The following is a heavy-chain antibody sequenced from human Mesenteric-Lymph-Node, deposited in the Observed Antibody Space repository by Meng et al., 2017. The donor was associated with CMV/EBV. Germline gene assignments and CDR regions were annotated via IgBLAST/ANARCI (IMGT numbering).Heavy chain of an antibody. CDR1: GGSISSHY. V-gene: IGHV4-59*11. CDR3: ARVVGAAAGTYYYYYGMDV. CDR2: IYYSGST. D-gene: IGHD6-13*01. Sequence: SETLFLTCTVSGGSISSHYWSWIRQPPGKGLEWIGYIYYSGSTRYNPSLRSRVTMSVDTSKNQFSLKLSSVTAADTAVYYCARVVGAAAGTYYYYYGMDVWGQGTTVTVSS. J-gene: IGHJ6*02.